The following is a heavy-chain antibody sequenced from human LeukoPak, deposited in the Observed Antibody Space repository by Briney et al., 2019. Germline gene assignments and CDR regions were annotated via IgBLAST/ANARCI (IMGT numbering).Heavy chain of an antibody. Sequence: GASVKVSCKASGGTFSSYAISWVRQAPGQGLEWMGGIIPIFGTANYAQKFQGRVTITTDESTSTAYMELSSLRSEDTAVYYCARDSSHCSSTSCTWDWGQGTLVTVSS. CDR2: IIPIFGTA. CDR3: ARDSSHCSSTSCTWD. J-gene: IGHJ4*02. CDR1: GGTFSSYA. D-gene: IGHD2-2*01. V-gene: IGHV1-69*05.